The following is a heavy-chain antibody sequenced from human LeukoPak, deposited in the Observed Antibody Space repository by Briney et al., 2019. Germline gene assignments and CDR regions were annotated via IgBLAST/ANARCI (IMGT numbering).Heavy chain of an antibody. CDR3: ARTGRLQYGDYVAFDY. CDR2: ITGSGDST. V-gene: IGHV3-23*01. D-gene: IGHD4-17*01. Sequence: PGGSLRLSCAASRFTFSSYAMSWVRQAPGKGLGWVSTITGSGDSTYYADSVKGRFTISRDSSKNTLYLQMNSLRAEDTAVYYCARTGRLQYGDYVAFDYWGQGTLVTVSS. J-gene: IGHJ4*02. CDR1: RFTFSSYA.